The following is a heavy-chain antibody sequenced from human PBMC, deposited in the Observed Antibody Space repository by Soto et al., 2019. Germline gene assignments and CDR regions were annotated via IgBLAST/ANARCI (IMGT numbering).Heavy chain of an antibody. V-gene: IGHV3-74*01. CDR3: ATGGLRCFDWSCMDV. D-gene: IGHD3-9*01. CDR1: GFTFSSYW. Sequence: GGSLRLSCAASGFTFSSYWMHWVRQAPGKGLVWVSRINSDGSSTSYADSVKGRFTISRDNAKNTLYLQMNSLRAEDTAVYYCATGGLRCFDWSCMDVWGKGTTVTVSS. CDR2: INSDGSST. J-gene: IGHJ6*03.